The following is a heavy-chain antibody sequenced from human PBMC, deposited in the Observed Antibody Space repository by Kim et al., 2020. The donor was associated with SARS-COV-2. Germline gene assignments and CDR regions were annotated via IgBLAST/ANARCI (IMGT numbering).Heavy chain of an antibody. CDR2: ISSSGSTI. J-gene: IGHJ3*02. CDR3: ARGWSYYDSSGYYDAFDI. V-gene: IGHV3-48*03. CDR1: GFTFSSYE. Sequence: GGSLRLSCAASGFTFSSYEMNWVRQAPGKGLEWVSYISSSGSTIYYADSVKGRFTISRDNAKNSLYLQMNSLRAEDTAVYYCARGWSYYDSSGYYDAFDIWGQGTMVTVSS. D-gene: IGHD3-22*01.